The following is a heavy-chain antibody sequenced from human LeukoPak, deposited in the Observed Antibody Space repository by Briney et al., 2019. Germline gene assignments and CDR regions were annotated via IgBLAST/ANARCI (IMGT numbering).Heavy chain of an antibody. CDR3: VLLWFGELSPGDY. V-gene: IGHV3-23*01. Sequence: GGSLRLSCAASGFTFSSYAMSWVRQAPGKGLEWVSAISGSGGSTYYADSVKGRFTISRDNSKNMLYLQMNSLRAEDTAVYYCVLLWFGELSPGDYWGQGTLVTVSS. D-gene: IGHD3-10*01. CDR2: ISGSGGST. J-gene: IGHJ4*02. CDR1: GFTFSSYA.